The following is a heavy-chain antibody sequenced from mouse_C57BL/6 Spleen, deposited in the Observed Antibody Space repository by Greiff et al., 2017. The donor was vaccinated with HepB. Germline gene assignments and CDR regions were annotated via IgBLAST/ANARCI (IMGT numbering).Heavy chain of an antibody. Sequence: EVKLVESEGGLVQPGRSMKLSCTASGFTFSDYYMAWVRQVPEKGLEWVANINYDGSSTYYLDSLKSRFIISRDNAKNILYLQMSSLKSEDTATYYCAREALYYFDYWGQGTTLTVSS. CDR3: AREALYYFDY. CDR1: GFTFSDYY. D-gene: IGHD6-1*01. J-gene: IGHJ2*01. V-gene: IGHV5-16*01. CDR2: INYDGSST.